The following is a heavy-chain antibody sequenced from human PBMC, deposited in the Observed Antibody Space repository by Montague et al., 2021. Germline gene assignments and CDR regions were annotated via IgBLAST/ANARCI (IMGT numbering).Heavy chain of an antibody. D-gene: IGHD3-10*01. CDR2: TYYRSTWYT. V-gene: IGHV6-1*01. Sequence: CAISGDSVGNENPACNWNRETSSSGLEWQGRTYYRSTWYTDYAVSVKGRIAINPDTSKNQFSLQLNSVTPEDTAVYYCAREGVGDLLFSFDSWGQGTLVTVSS. CDR3: AREGVGDLLFSFDS. J-gene: IGHJ4*02. CDR1: GDSVGNENPA.